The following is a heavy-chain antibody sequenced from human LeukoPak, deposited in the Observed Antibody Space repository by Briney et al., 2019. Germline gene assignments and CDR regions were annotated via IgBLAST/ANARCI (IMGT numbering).Heavy chain of an antibody. J-gene: IGHJ3*02. Sequence: SETLSLTCAVSGYSISSGFYWGWIRQPPGKGLEWIGSIYHSGTTFYNPSLKSRVTISLDTSKNQFSLKLSSVTAADTAVYCCARGYFGDYGVRYAFDIWGQGTMVTVSS. V-gene: IGHV4-38-2*01. CDR1: GYSISSGFY. CDR2: IYHSGTT. CDR3: ARGYFGDYGVRYAFDI. D-gene: IGHD4-17*01.